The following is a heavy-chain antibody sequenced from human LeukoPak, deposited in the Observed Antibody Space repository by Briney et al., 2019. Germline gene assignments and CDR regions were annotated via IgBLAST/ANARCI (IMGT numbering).Heavy chain of an antibody. CDR2: IYYSGTT. CDR3: AREDPQTTVPEGMDV. CDR1: GGSISYNY. J-gene: IGHJ6*02. Sequence: PSETLSLTCTVSGGSISYNYWSWIRQSPGKGLEWIGYIYYSGTTNYNPSLKSRVTISVDTSKKQFSLQLRSVTAADTAVYYCAREDPQTTVPEGMDVWGQGTTVTVSS. D-gene: IGHD4-17*01. V-gene: IGHV4-59*01.